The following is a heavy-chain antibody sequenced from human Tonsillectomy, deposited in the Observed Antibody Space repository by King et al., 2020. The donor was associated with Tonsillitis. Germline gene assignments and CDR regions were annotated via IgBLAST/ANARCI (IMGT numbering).Heavy chain of an antibody. CDR3: ASPREQLVRDYYYDGLDV. CDR2: IIPIFGTT. J-gene: IGHJ6*02. D-gene: IGHD6-13*01. CDR1: GGTFSSNG. Sequence: EQLVQSGAEVKKPGSSVKVSCKASGGTFSSNGLTWVRQAPGQGLEWMGGIIPIFGTTNYAQKFQGRVTISADKVTSTAYLELSSLKSDDTAVYYCASPREQLVRDYYYDGLDVWGQGTPVTVSS. V-gene: IGHV1-69*06.